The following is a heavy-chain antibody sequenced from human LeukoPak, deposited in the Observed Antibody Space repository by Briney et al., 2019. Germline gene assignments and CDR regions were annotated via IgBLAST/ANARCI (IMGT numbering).Heavy chain of an antibody. CDR1: GFTFSTYA. Sequence: GGSLRLSCAASGFTFSTYAMHWVRQAPGKGLEWVAVISYDGSNKYYADSVKGRFTISRDNSKNTLYLQMNSLRAEDTAVYYCAIDLWGEKSWLVIAHLHYWGQGTLVTVSS. J-gene: IGHJ4*02. CDR3: AIDLWGEKSWLVIAHLHY. D-gene: IGHD2-21*01. CDR2: ISYDGSNK. V-gene: IGHV3-30-3*01.